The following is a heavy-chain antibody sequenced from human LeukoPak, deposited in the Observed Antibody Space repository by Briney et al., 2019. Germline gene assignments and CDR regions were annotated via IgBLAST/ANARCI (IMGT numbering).Heavy chain of an antibody. CDR2: IIPIFGTA. V-gene: IGHV1-69*13. J-gene: IGHJ6*02. D-gene: IGHD1-26*01. CDR1: GGTFSSNA. Sequence: SVKVSCKASGGTFSSNAISWVRQAPGQGLEWMGGIIPIFGTANYAQKFQGRVTITADESTSTAYMELSSLRSEDTAVYYCARRRATPSEYYYYYGMDVCGQGTTVTASS. CDR3: ARRRATPSEYYYYYGMDV.